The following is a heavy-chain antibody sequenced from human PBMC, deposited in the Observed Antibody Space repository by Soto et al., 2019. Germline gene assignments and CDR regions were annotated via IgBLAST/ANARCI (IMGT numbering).Heavy chain of an antibody. CDR2: SPPIFGTS. V-gene: IGHV1-69*01. J-gene: IGHJ6*02. CDR1: GGTFSTYS. Sequence: QVQLVQSGAEVKKPGSSVKVSCKASGGTFSTYSISWVRQASGQGLEWMGGSPPIFGTSKYAQNFQGRVTITADESTSTAYMELSSLRSDDTTVYYCAGGGRYPKSSYYYGMDVWGQGTTVTVSS. D-gene: IGHD1-20*01. CDR3: AGGGRYPKSSYYYGMDV.